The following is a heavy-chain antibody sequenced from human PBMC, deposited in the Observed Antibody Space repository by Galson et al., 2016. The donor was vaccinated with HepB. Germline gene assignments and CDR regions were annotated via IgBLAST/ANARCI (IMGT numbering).Heavy chain of an antibody. V-gene: IGHV1-69*06. D-gene: IGHD6-19*01. CDR3: ARVLGSGWYETHQVFDQ. J-gene: IGHJ4*02. CDR1: GGTFSSYT. CDR2: IIPIFGTA. Sequence: SVKVSCKASGGTFSSYTISWVRQAPGQGLEWMGGIIPIFGTANYAQKFQGRVTITADKSTSTAYMELSSLRSEDTAVYYCARVLGSGWYETHQVFDQWGQGTLVTVPS.